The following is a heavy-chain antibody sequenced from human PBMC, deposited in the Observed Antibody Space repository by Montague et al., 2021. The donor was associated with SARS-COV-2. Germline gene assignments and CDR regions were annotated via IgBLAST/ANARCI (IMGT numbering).Heavy chain of an antibody. CDR3: ASQSGRYYNCFDL. CDR1: GGSISSANYY. V-gene: IGHV4-31*03. J-gene: IGHJ5*02. Sequence: TLSLTCSVSGGSISSANYYWSWIRPHPGKGLEFIGYTYYSGSSFYNPSLKSRITISVDTSKNRFSLRLSSVTAADTAIYFCASQSGRYYNCFDLWGQGTLVTVSS. D-gene: IGHD1-26*01. CDR2: TYYSGSS.